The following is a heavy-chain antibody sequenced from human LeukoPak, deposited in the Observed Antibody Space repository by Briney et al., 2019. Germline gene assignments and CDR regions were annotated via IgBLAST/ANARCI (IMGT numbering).Heavy chain of an antibody. D-gene: IGHD3-22*01. J-gene: IGHJ4*02. CDR3: AKELRITMIVVLGRGFDY. CDR1: GFSFSTYA. V-gene: IGHV3-23*01. Sequence: GGSLRLSCAASGFSFSTYAMAWVRQAPGKGLEWVSALNGRGINTYYADSVKGRFTISRDNSKNTLYLQMNSLRAEDTAVYYCAKELRITMIVVLGRGFDYWGQGTLVTVSS. CDR2: LNGRGINT.